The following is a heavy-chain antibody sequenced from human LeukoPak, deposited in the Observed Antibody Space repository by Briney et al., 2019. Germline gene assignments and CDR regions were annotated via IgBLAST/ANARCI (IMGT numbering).Heavy chain of an antibody. CDR1: GFSFSSYA. V-gene: IGHV3-23*01. CDR3: AKCGVISGNYYIGLCAFDI. D-gene: IGHD3-10*01. CDR2: ISGSGART. Sequence: GGSLRLSCAASGFSFSSYAMSWVRQAPGKGLERVSGISGSGARTYYAESVKGRFTISRDNSKNTLYLQMNSLRAEDTAVYYCAKCGVISGNYYIGLCAFDIWGQGTMVTVSS. J-gene: IGHJ3*02.